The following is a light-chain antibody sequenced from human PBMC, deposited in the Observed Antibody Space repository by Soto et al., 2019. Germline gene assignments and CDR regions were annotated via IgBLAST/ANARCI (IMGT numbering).Light chain of an antibody. CDR1: QSISNY. Sequence: DIQMTQSPSSLSASVGDRVTITCRASQSISNYFNWYQHKPGEAPKLLIYAASSLRRGVPSRFSGSGSGTDFTLTITTLQPEDLATYYCQQSYNSPPYTFGQGTKLEIK. J-gene: IGKJ2*01. CDR2: AAS. V-gene: IGKV1-39*01. CDR3: QQSYNSPPYT.